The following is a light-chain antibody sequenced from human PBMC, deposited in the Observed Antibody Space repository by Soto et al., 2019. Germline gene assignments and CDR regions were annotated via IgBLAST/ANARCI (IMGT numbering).Light chain of an antibody. CDR3: QQYGSSPWT. CDR1: QSISIN. V-gene: IGKV3-20*01. Sequence: EIEMTQSPATLSVSPGDRATIACRASQSISINLAWYQQKPGQAPRPLIYGASTRATGIPARFSGSGSGTEFTLTISRLEPEDFAVYYCQQYGSSPWTFGQGTKVDIK. CDR2: GAS. J-gene: IGKJ1*01.